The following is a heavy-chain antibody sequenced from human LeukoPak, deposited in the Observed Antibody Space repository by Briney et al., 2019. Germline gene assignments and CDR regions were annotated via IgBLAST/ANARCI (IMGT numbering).Heavy chain of an antibody. CDR1: TGSISTYY. J-gene: IGHJ4*02. CDR2: IYHGGTT. D-gene: IGHD2-15*01. V-gene: IGHV4-59*08. CDR3: ARHGGSLDYFDS. Sequence: PSETLSPTCSVSTGSISTYYWSWIRQSPGKGLEWIGYIYHGGTTSYNPSLKRRVTISVDSPKNQFFLRLTSLTAADTALYYCARHGGSLDYFDSWGPGSLVIVSS.